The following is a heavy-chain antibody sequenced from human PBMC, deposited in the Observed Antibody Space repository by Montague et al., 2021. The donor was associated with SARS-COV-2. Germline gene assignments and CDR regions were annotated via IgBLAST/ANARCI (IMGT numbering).Heavy chain of an antibody. V-gene: IGHV3-7*01. CDR3: ARDYFSSSWYGRTYYYYYGMDV. CDR2: IKQDGSEK. CDR1: GFTFSYYW. Sequence: SLRLSCAASGFTFSYYWMRWVRQAPGKGLEWVANIKQDGSEKYYVDSVKGRSTISRDNAKNSLYLQMNSLRAEDTAVYYCARDYFSSSWYGRTYYYYYGMDVWGQGTTVTVSS. D-gene: IGHD6-13*01. J-gene: IGHJ6*02.